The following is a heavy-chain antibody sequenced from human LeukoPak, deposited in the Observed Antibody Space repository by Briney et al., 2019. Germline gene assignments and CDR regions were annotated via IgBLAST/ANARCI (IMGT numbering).Heavy chain of an antibody. CDR1: GFTFSTYW. V-gene: IGHV3-7*01. J-gene: IGHJ4*02. D-gene: IGHD4-17*01. Sequence: PGGSLRLSCAASGFTFSTYWMSWVRQAPGKGLEWVANIKQDGSEKYYVDSVKGRFTISRDNADNSLYLQMNSLRAEDTAVFYCAREAYGLFDCWGPGTLVTVSS. CDR2: IKQDGSEK. CDR3: AREAYGLFDC.